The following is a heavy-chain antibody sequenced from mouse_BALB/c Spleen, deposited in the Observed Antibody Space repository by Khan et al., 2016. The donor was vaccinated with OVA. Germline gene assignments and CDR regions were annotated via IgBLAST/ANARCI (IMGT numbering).Heavy chain of an antibody. J-gene: IGHJ3*01. CDR1: GYTFSTYW. CDR2: ILPGSGST. V-gene: IGHV1-9*01. D-gene: IGHD1-1*01. Sequence: QVQLQQSGAELMKPGASVKISCKATGYTFSTYWIAWVKQRPGHGLEWIAEILPGSGSTNYNEKFKGKATFTADTSSNTAFMQLSSLTSEDSAVYYCARGNYCGSSSWFGYWGQGTLVTVSA. CDR3: ARGNYCGSSSWFGY.